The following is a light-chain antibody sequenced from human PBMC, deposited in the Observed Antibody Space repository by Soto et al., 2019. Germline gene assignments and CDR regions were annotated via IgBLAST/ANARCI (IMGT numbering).Light chain of an antibody. CDR1: SSNIGAGYD. V-gene: IGLV1-40*01. CDR2: GNS. J-gene: IGLJ2*01. Sequence: QAVVTQPPSVSGAPGQRVTISCTGSSSNIGAGYDVHWYQQLPGTAPKLLIYGNSNRPSGVPDRFSGSKSGTSASLAITGLRAEDEADYYCQSYDSSLSGHVVFGGGTKVTVL. CDR3: QSYDSSLSGHVV.